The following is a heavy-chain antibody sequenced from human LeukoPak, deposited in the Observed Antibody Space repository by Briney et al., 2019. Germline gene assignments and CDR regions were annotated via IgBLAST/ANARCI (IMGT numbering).Heavy chain of an antibody. D-gene: IGHD2-2*02. J-gene: IGHJ6*02. Sequence: GGSLRLSCAASGFTFSGSAMHWVRQASGKGLEWVGRIRSKANSYATAYAGSVKGSVTISREDSKNTAYLQMNSLNTEDTAVYYCTRHKERYCSSTSCYRVENYYGMDVWGQGTTVTVSS. CDR1: GFTFSGSA. CDR3: TRHKERYCSSTSCYRVENYYGMDV. CDR2: IRSKANSYAT. V-gene: IGHV3-73*01.